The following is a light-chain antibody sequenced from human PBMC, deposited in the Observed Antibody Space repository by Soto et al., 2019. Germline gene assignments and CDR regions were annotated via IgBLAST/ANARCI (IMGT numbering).Light chain of an antibody. V-gene: IGLV2-14*01. CDR3: SSFTSTSTYVV. CDR2: EVS. J-gene: IGLJ3*02. CDR1: SSDVGGYNY. Sequence: QSALTQPASVSGSPGQSITISCTGTSSDVGGYNYVSWYQQHPDKAPKLLIYEVSNRPSGVSNRFSGSKSGNTASLTISGLHAEDEADYYCSSFTSTSTYVVFGGGTKLTVL.